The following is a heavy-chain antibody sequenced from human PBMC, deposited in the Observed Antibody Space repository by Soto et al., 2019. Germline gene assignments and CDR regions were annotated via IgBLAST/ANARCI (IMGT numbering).Heavy chain of an antibody. V-gene: IGHV4-31*03. CDR1: GGSISSGGYY. CDR3: ARERYGYFDY. J-gene: IGHJ4*02. Sequence: QLQLQESGPGLVKPSQTLSLTYTVSGGSISSGGYYWSLIRQHPGRGLEWIGYIYYSGIAFYNPSLKSRLNLSVDTSKNQFSLKFNSVTAADTAVYYCARERYGYFDYWGQGALVTVSS. D-gene: IGHD3-10*01. CDR2: IYYSGIA.